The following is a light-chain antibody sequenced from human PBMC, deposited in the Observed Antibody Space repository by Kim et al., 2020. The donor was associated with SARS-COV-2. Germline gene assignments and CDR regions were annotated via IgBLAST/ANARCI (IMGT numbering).Light chain of an antibody. Sequence: GTRVTISVSGNSPNIGSNYVCWCQQVPGTAPNLLIYRNRQRPSGVPDRFSGSKSGTSASLAISGLRSEDEADYYCAAWDDSLSGVVFGGGTKVTVL. V-gene: IGLV1-47*01. J-gene: IGLJ2*01. CDR1: SPNIGSNY. CDR2: RNR. CDR3: AAWDDSLSGVV.